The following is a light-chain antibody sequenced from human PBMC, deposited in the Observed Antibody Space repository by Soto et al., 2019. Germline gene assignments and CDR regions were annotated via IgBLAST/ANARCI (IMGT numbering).Light chain of an antibody. Sequence: DIPMTQSPSTLSASVGDRVTITCRASQSISSWLAWYQQKPGKAPKLLIYKASSLESGVPSRFSGSGSGTEFTLNISSLQPDDFATYYCQQDNSFTFGGGTKVEIK. V-gene: IGKV1-5*03. J-gene: IGKJ4*01. CDR1: QSISSW. CDR2: KAS. CDR3: QQDNSFT.